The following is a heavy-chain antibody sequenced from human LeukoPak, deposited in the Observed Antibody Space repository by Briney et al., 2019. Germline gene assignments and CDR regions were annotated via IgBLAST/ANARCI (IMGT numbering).Heavy chain of an antibody. CDR2: IHYSGST. V-gene: IGHV4-59*01. CDR1: GGSISSYY. Sequence: PSETLSLTCTVSGGSISSYYWSWIRQPPGKGLEWIGYIHYSGSTNYNPSLKSRVTISVDTSKNQFSLKLSSVSAADTAFYYCARGRYYFVDWGQGTPVTVSS. CDR3: ARGRYYFVD. J-gene: IGHJ4*02. D-gene: IGHD3-10*01.